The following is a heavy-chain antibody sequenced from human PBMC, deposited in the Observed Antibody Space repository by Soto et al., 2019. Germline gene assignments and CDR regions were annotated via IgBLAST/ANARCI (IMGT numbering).Heavy chain of an antibody. CDR3: ARESYCSSTSCYDY. J-gene: IGHJ4*02. Sequence: SSETLSLTCTVSGGSISSYYWSWIRQPAGKGLEWIGRIYTSGSTNYNPSLKSRVTMSVDTSKNQFSLKLSSVTAADTAVYYCARESYCSSTSCYDYWGQGTLVTVSS. CDR2: IYTSGST. V-gene: IGHV4-4*07. D-gene: IGHD2-2*01. CDR1: GGSISSYY.